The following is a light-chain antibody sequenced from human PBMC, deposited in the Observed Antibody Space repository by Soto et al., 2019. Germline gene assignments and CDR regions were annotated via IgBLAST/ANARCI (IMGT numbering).Light chain of an antibody. CDR1: SSDTTDFYS. CDR3: SSYSVGGGLVL. J-gene: IGLJ2*01. V-gene: IGLV2-14*01. Sequence: QSALTQPASVSGSPGQSITISCTGTSSDTTDFYSVSWYQQHPGQAPRLVIYEVANRPSGVSSRLSGSKSDNTASLTISGRHAADEADYYCSSYSVGGGLVLFGGGTKVTVL. CDR2: EVA.